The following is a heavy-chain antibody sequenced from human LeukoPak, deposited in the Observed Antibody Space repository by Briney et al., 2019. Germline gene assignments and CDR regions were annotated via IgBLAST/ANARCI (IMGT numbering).Heavy chain of an antibody. CDR1: GGSISSSSYY. Sequence: SETLSLTCTVSGGSISSSSYYWGWIRQPPGKGLEWIGSFYYSGSTYYNPSLKSRVTISIDTSKNQFSLKLSSVTAADTAVYYCARLSQWLVNWFDPWGQGTLVTVSS. CDR2: FYYSGST. V-gene: IGHV4-39*01. D-gene: IGHD6-19*01. CDR3: ARLSQWLVNWFDP. J-gene: IGHJ5*02.